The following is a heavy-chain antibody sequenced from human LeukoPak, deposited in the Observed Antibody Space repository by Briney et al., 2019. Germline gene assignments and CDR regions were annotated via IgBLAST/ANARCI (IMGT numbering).Heavy chain of an antibody. CDR3: ARTYSYGYDNYFDY. Sequence: PSETLSLTCAVYGGSFSGYYWSWIRQPPGKGLEWIGEINHSGSTNYNPSLKSRVTISVDTSKSQFSLKLSSVTAADTAVYYCARTYSYGYDNYFDYWGQGTLVTVSS. V-gene: IGHV4-34*01. CDR2: INHSGST. CDR1: GGSFSGYY. D-gene: IGHD5-18*01. J-gene: IGHJ4*02.